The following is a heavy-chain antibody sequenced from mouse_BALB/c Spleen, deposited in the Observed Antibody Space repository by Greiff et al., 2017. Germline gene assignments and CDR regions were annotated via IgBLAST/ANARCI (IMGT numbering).Heavy chain of an antibody. CDR1: GYTFTSYT. D-gene: IGHD1-1*02. V-gene: IGHV1-4*01. CDR3: ANRGLEVDYAMDY. Sequence: QVQLQQSGAELARPGASVKMSCKASGYTFTSYTMHWVKQRPGQGLEWIGYINPSSGYTNYNQKYKDKATLTADKSSSTAYMQLSSLTSEDSAVYYCANRGLEVDYAMDYWGQGTSVTVSS. CDR2: INPSSGYT. J-gene: IGHJ4*01.